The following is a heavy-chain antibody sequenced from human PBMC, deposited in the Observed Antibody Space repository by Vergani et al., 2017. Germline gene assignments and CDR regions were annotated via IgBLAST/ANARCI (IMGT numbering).Heavy chain of an antibody. Sequence: QVQLVQSGAEVKKPGASVKVSCKASGYTFTGYYLHWVRLATGQGLEWMGWMNPNSGNTGYAQKFQGRVTITRNTSISTAYMELSSLRSEDTAVYYCARLRIVGATDYYYGMDVWGQGTTVTVSS. D-gene: IGHD1-26*01. CDR3: ARLRIVGATDYYYGMDV. CDR1: GYTFTGYY. CDR2: MNPNSGNT. J-gene: IGHJ6*02. V-gene: IGHV1-8*03.